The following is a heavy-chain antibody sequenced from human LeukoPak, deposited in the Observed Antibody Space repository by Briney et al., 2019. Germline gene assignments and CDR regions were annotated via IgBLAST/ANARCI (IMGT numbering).Heavy chain of an antibody. J-gene: IGHJ4*02. D-gene: IGHD3-10*02. V-gene: IGHV3-66*01. CDR3: ARGVFGESLES. CDR2: IYSGGST. Sequence: GGSLRLSCAASGFTVSSNYMSWVRQAPGKGLEWVSVIYSGGSTYYADSVKGRFTISRDNSKNTLYLQMNSLRAEDTAVYYCARGVFGESLESWGQGTLVTVSS. CDR1: GFTVSSNY.